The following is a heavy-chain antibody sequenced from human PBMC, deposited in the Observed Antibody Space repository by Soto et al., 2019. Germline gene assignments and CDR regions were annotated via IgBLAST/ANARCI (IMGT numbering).Heavy chain of an antibody. CDR2: IYYSGST. J-gene: IGHJ3*02. CDR1: GGSISSYY. CDR3: ARTWYDYGDYQPSFDI. Sequence: SETLSLTCTVSGGSISSYYWGWIRQPPGKGLEWIGYIYYSGSTNYNPSLKSRVTISVDTSKNQFSLKLSSVTAADTAVYYCARTWYDYGDYQPSFDIWGQGTMVNVS. V-gene: IGHV4-59*01. D-gene: IGHD4-17*01.